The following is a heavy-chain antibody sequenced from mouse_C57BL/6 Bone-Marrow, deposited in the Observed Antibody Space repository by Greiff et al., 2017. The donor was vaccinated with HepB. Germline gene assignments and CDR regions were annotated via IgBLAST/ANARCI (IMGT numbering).Heavy chain of an antibody. CDR2: ISNGGGST. D-gene: IGHD2-2*01. CDR3: ARSFYYGYAWFAY. V-gene: IGHV5-12*01. CDR1: GFTFSDYY. J-gene: IGHJ3*01. Sequence: EVQGVESGGGLVQPGGSLKLSCAASGFTFSDYYMYWVRQTPEKRLEWVAYISNGGGSTYYPDTVKGRFTISRDNAKNTLYLQMSRLKSEDTAMYYCARSFYYGYAWFAYWGQGTLVTVSA.